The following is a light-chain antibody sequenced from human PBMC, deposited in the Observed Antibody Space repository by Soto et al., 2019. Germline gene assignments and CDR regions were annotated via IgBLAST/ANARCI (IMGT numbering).Light chain of an antibody. V-gene: IGLV2-23*02. Sequence: QSALTQPASVSGSPGQSITISCTGTSSDVGSYNLVSWYQQHPGKAPKLMIYEVSKRPSGVSNRFSGSKSGNTASLTISGLQAEDEADYYCCSYAGSSTFVFGTGTKLHRP. CDR3: CSYAGSSTFV. J-gene: IGLJ1*01. CDR1: SSDVGSYNL. CDR2: EVS.